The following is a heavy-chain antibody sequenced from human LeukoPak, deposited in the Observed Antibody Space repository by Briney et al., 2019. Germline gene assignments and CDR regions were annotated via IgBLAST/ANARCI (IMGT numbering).Heavy chain of an antibody. CDR3: ARDMTGEGADFDY. Sequence: GGSLRLSCAASGFTFSSYSMNWVRQAPGKGLEWVSSISSSSSYTYYADSVKGRFTISRDNAKNSLYLQMNSLRAEDTAVYCCARDMTGEGADFDYWGQGTLVTVSS. V-gene: IGHV3-21*01. CDR1: GFTFSSYS. D-gene: IGHD7-27*01. CDR2: ISSSSSYT. J-gene: IGHJ4*02.